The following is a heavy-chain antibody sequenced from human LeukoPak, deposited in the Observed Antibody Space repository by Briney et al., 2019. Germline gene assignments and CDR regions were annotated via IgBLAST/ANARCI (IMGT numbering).Heavy chain of an antibody. CDR3: AGDDYNRH. Sequence: GRSLRLSCAASGFTFSVSAMHWARHAAGKGREWVGCIRDKADNYPTAYAASVKGRFTITRDDSKNMVYLQTNSLKTEDTAVYYCAGDDYNRHWGQGTLVTVSS. J-gene: IGHJ4*02. D-gene: IGHD5-24*01. CDR2: IRDKADNYPT. V-gene: IGHV3-73*01. CDR1: GFTFSVSA.